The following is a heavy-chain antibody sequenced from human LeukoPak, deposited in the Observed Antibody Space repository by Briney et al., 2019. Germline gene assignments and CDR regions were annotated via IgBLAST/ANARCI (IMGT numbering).Heavy chain of an antibody. Sequence: PGGSLRLSCAASGFTFSNYWMHWVRQAPGKGLVWVSRINSDGSGTTDSVKGRFTISRDNAKNMLYLQMNSLRAEDTAVYYCARGVGNWFDPWGQGTLVTVSS. CDR2: INSDGSGT. V-gene: IGHV3-74*01. CDR1: GFTFSNYW. CDR3: ARGVGNWFDP. J-gene: IGHJ5*02.